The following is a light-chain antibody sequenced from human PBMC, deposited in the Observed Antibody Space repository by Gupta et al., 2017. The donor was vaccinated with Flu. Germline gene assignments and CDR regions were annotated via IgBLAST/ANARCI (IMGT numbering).Light chain of an antibody. CDR2: DVS. J-gene: IGLJ1*01. CDR3: SSYTDTSTLDV. CDR1: SSDVGGYNY. V-gene: IGLV2-14*01. Sequence: QSALTQPASVSGSPGQSITISCTGTSSDVGGYNYVSWYQQRPGKAPKLMIYDVSNRPSGVSNRFSGSKSGNTASLTISGLQAEDETDYYCSSYTDTSTLDVLGTGTKVTVL.